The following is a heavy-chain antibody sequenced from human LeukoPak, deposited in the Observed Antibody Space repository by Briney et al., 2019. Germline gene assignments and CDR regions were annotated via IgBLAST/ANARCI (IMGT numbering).Heavy chain of an antibody. CDR1: GYTFTSYG. CDR3: ARVVPPVTTVRGTYYYYYMDV. CDR2: ISAYNGNT. Sequence: ASVKVSCKASGYTFTSYGISWVRQAPGQGLEWMGWISAYNGNTNYAQKLQGRVTMTTDTSTSTAYMELRSLRSEDTAVYYCARVVPPVTTVRGTYYYYYMDVWGKGTTVTISS. J-gene: IGHJ6*03. D-gene: IGHD4-17*01. V-gene: IGHV1-18*01.